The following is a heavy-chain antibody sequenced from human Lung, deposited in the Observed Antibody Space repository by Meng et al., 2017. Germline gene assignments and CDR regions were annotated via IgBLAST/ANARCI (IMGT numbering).Heavy chain of an antibody. CDR1: GGSFSDYY. J-gene: IGHJ4*02. D-gene: IGHD4-11*01. CDR2: INHSGST. CDR3: ARGPTTMAHDFDY. V-gene: IGHV4-34*01. Sequence: QGQLRQWGEGLLKPSETLSLPCVVSGGSFSDYYWSWIRQPPGKGLEWIGEINHSGSTNYNPSLESRATISVDTSQNNLSLKLSSVTAADSAVYYCARGPTTMAHDFDYWGQGTLVTVPS.